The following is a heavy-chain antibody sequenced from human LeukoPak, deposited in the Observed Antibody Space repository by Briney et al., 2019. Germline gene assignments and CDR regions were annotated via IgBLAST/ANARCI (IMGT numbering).Heavy chain of an antibody. J-gene: IGHJ4*02. CDR2: ISNDGGGT. CDR3: AKGSSVYFFDL. D-gene: IGHD3-22*01. CDR1: GFIFNNYG. Sequence: PGGSLRLSCAASGFIFNNYGLVWVRQAPGKGLEWVSAISNDGGGTTYADFVKGRFSVSRDNSKNTLFLQMNSLRAEDTALYYCAKGSSVYFFDLLGQGTLVTVSS. V-gene: IGHV3-23*01.